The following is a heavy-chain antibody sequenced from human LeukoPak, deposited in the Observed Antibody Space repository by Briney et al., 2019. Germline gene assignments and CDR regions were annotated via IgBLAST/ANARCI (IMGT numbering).Heavy chain of an antibody. Sequence: PGGSLRLSCAASGFTFSRAWMAWVRQAPGKGLEWVAVISYDGSNKHYADSVKGRFTISRDNSKNTLYLQMNSLRAEDTAVYYCAREGSSSWSFDYWGQGTLVTVSS. CDR2: ISYDGSNK. J-gene: IGHJ4*02. CDR3: AREGSSSWSFDY. CDR1: GFTFSRAW. D-gene: IGHD6-13*01. V-gene: IGHV3-30-3*01.